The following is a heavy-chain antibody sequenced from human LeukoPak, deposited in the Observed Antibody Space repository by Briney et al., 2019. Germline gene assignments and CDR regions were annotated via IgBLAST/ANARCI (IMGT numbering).Heavy chain of an antibody. D-gene: IGHD4/OR15-4a*01. CDR3: VRAALGVPDYYFDY. J-gene: IGHJ4*02. Sequence: SETLSLTCTVSGDSSRITTFYWGWVRQTPEKGREWIGSIYYSGRTQYKSSLKSRVLISIDTSKNQFSLKLSSVTAADTAVYYCVRAALGVPDYYFDYWGQGTLVIVSS. CDR2: IYYSGRT. CDR1: GDSSRITTFY. V-gene: IGHV4-39*07.